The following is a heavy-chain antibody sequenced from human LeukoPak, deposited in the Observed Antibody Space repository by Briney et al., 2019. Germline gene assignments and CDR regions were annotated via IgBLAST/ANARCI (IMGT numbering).Heavy chain of an antibody. CDR2: IKHDGTEK. V-gene: IGHV3-7*01. J-gene: IGHJ4*02. D-gene: IGHD5-12*01. Sequence: GGSLRLSCADSGFTFSSYWMNWVRQAPGEGLEWVATIKHDGTEKYYADFVKGRFTISRDNAKNSLFLQMDSLRAEDTAVCYCARDAGHSGYDLLDYWGQGTLVTVSS. CDR1: GFTFSSYW. CDR3: ARDAGHSGYDLLDY.